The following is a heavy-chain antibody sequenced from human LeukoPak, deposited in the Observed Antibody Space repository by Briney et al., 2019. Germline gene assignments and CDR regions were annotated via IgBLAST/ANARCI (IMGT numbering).Heavy chain of an antibody. CDR3: AKLGYGDYVS. CDR2: IYRGGRT. D-gene: IGHD4-17*01. Sequence: EWVSVIYRGGRTYYADSVKGRFTISRDNAKNSLYLQMNSLRAEDTALYYCAKLGYGDYVSWGQGTLVTVSS. V-gene: IGHV3-53*05. J-gene: IGHJ5*02.